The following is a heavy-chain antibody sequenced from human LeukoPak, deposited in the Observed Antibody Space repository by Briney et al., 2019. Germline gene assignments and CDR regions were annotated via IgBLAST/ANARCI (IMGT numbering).Heavy chain of an antibody. V-gene: IGHV3-33*06. CDR3: ANADGYYGSGSYDY. CDR2: IWYDGSNR. D-gene: IGHD3-10*01. CDR1: GFTLSSYG. J-gene: IGHJ4*02. Sequence: GGSLRLSCAASGFTLSSYGMHWVRQAPGKGLEWVAVIWYDGSNRYYADSVKGRFTISRDNSKNTLYLQMNSLRAEDTAVYYCANADGYYGSGSYDYWGQGTLVTVSS.